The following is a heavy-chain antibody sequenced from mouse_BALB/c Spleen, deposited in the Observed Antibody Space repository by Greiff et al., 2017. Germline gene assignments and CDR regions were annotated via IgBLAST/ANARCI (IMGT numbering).Heavy chain of an antibody. CDR2: IWAGGST. CDR3: ARESYGNSAWFAY. J-gene: IGHJ3*01. CDR1: GFSLTSYG. V-gene: IGHV2-9*02. Sequence: VQRVESGPGLVAPSQSLSITCTVSGFSLTSYGVHWVRQPPGKGLEWLGVIWAGGSTNYNSALMSRLSISKDNSKSQVFLKMNSLQTDDTAMYYCARESYGNSAWFAYWGQGTLVTVSA. D-gene: IGHD2-1*01.